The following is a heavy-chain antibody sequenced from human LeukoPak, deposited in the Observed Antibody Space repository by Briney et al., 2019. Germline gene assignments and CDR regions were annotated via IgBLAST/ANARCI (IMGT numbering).Heavy chain of an antibody. V-gene: IGHV1-69*13. D-gene: IGHD2-15*01. CDR3: ARDQGGVTRIEKYCSGGSCYSGFDY. Sequence: SVKVSCTASGGTFSSYAISWVRQAPGQGLEWMGGIIPIFGTANYAQKFQGRVTITADESTSTAYMELSSLRAEDTAVYYCARDQGGVTRIEKYCSGGSCYSGFDYWGQGTLVTVSS. CDR1: GGTFSSYA. CDR2: IIPIFGTA. J-gene: IGHJ4*02.